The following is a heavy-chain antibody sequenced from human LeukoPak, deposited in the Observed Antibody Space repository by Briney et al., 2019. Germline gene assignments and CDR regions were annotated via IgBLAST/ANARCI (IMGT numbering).Heavy chain of an antibody. Sequence: SETLSLTCAVYGGSFSGYYWSWIRQPPGKGLEWIGEINHSGSTNYNPSLKSRVTVSVDMSKNQLSLKLSSVTAADTAVYYCARYPFDGYNYYFDYWGQGTMVTVSS. V-gene: IGHV4-34*01. CDR3: ARYPFDGYNYYFDY. J-gene: IGHJ4*02. CDR1: GGSFSGYY. D-gene: IGHD5-24*01. CDR2: INHSGST.